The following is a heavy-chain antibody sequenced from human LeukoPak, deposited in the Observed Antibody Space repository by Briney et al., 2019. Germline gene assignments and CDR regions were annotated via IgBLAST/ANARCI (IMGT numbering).Heavy chain of an antibody. CDR3: AREDYGSGSYPP. V-gene: IGHV4-34*01. Sequence: SETLSLTCAVYGGSFSPYYWTWIRQPPGKGLEWIGEVNYSGNTNYNPSLKSRVTISVDTSKNQFSLKLSSGTAADTAVYYCAREDYGSGSYPPWGQGTLVTVSS. CDR2: VNYSGNT. D-gene: IGHD3-10*01. CDR1: GGSFSPYY. J-gene: IGHJ5*02.